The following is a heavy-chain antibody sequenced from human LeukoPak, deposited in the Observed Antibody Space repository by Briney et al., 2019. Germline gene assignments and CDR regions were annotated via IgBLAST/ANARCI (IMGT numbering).Heavy chain of an antibody. Sequence: GGSLRLSCAASGFSVSSNYMSWVRQAPGKGLEWVSIIYSGGSTYYADSVKGRFTISRDNSMNTLYLQMNSLRAEDAAVYYCARDRAYSGSYYHDYWGQGTLVTVSS. CDR3: ARDRAYSGSYYHDY. CDR2: IYSGGST. CDR1: GFSVSSNY. J-gene: IGHJ4*02. V-gene: IGHV3-53*01. D-gene: IGHD1-26*01.